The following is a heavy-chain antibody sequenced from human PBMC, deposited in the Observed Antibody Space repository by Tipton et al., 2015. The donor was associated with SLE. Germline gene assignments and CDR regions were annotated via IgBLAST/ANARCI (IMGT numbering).Heavy chain of an antibody. Sequence: TLSLTCAVSGGSISSGRYSWNWIRQPPGKGLEWIGYIYHSGSTYYNPSLKSRVTISVDTSKNQFSLKLSSVTAADTAVYYCARVENPLYSSSWYKGYFDLWGRGTLVTVSS. J-gene: IGHJ2*01. D-gene: IGHD6-13*01. CDR3: ARVENPLYSSSWYKGYFDL. CDR1: GGSISSGRYS. CDR2: IYHSGST. V-gene: IGHV4-30-2*01.